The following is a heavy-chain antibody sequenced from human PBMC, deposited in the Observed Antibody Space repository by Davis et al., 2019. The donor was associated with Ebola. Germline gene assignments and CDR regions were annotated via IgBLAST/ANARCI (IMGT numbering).Heavy chain of an antibody. J-gene: IGHJ6*02. CDR2: INPNSGGT. CDR1: GYTFTGYY. V-gene: IGHV1-2*04. D-gene: IGHD3-22*01. CDR3: ARGGGTMIVVVMYYYGMDV. Sequence: ASVKVSCKASGYTFTGYYMHWVRQAPGQGLEWMGWINPNSGGTNYAQKFQGWVTMTRDTSISTAYMELSRLRSDDTAVYYCARGGGTMIVVVMYYYGMDVWGQGTTVTVSS.